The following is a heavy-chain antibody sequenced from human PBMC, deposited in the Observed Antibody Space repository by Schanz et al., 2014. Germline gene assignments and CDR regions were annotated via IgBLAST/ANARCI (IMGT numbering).Heavy chain of an antibody. CDR1: GFSFSTHW. D-gene: IGHD3-10*01. V-gene: IGHV3-7*01. CDR2: IKQEGDEK. CDR3: VREENYPSFLGYYSYMDV. Sequence: VQLVESGGGLVQPGGSVRLSCGASGFSFSTHWMAWVRQAPGKGLEWVASIKQEGDEKNYVDSVKGRFTISRDNSKSMLFLEMSSLRVEDTAVYYCVREENYPSFLGYYSYMDVWGKGTSVTVSS. J-gene: IGHJ6*03.